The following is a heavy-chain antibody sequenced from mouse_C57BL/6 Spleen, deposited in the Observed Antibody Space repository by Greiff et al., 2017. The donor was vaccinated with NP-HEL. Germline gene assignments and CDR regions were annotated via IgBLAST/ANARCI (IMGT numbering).Heavy chain of an antibody. V-gene: IGHV10-3*01. D-gene: IGHD2-10*02. CDR3: VRVVYGNYVGAMDY. J-gene: IGHJ4*01. CDR2: IRSRSSNYAT. Sequence: DVKLVESGGGLVQPKGSLKLSCAASGFTFNTYAMHWVRQAPGKGLEWVARIRSRSSNYATYYDDSVKDRFTSSRDDSPSMLYLIRNNRQPEDTAMDYCVRVVYGNYVGAMDYWGQGTSVTVSS. CDR1: GFTFNTYA.